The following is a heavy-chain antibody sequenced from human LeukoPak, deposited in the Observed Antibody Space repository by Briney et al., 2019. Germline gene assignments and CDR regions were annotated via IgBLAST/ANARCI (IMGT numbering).Heavy chain of an antibody. J-gene: IGHJ4*02. Sequence: GRSLRLSCAASGFTFSSYAMHWVRQAPGKGLEGVAVISYDGSNKYYADSVKGRFTISRDNSKNTLYLQMNSLRAEDTAVYYCARADYYDSSGYNLDYWGQGTLVTVSS. CDR2: ISYDGSNK. CDR1: GFTFSSYA. CDR3: ARADYYDSSGYNLDY. D-gene: IGHD3-22*01. V-gene: IGHV3-30*04.